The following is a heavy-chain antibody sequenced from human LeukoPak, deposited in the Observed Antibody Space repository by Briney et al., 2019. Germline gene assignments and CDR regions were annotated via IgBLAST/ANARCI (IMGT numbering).Heavy chain of an antibody. V-gene: IGHV4-34*01. CDR2: INHSGST. Sequence: SETLSLTCAVYGGSFSGYYWSWIRQPPGKGLEWIGGINHSGSTNYNPSLKSRVTISVDTSKNQFSLKLSSVTAADTAVYYCARGRGAARFLDYWGQGTLVTVSS. CDR3: ARGRGAARFLDY. J-gene: IGHJ4*02. D-gene: IGHD6-6*01. CDR1: GGSFSGYY.